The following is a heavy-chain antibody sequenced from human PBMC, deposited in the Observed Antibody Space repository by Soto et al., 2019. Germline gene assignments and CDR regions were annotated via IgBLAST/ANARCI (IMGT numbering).Heavy chain of an antibody. V-gene: IGHV3-74*01. Sequence: EVQLVESGGGLVQPGGSLRLSCAASGFTFNSYWMHWARQAPGKGLVWVSRINPDGRSTNYADSVKGRFTISRDNAKNTLYLQMNSLSAEDTAVYHCARGGLQGSGNHYNDNWGQGTLVTVSS. CDR3: ARGGLQGSGNHYNDN. D-gene: IGHD3-10*01. J-gene: IGHJ4*02. CDR1: GFTFNSYW. CDR2: INPDGRST.